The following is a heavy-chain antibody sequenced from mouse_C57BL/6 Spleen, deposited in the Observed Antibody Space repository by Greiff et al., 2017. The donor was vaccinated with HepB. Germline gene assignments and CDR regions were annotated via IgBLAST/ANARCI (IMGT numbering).Heavy chain of an antibody. CDR3: AREDSSGYLYAMDY. Sequence: QVQLQQPGAELVKPGASVKLSCKASGYTFTSYWMHWVKQRPGRGLEWIGRIAPNSGGTKYNEKFKSKATLTVDKPSSTAYIQLSSLTSADSAVYYCAREDSSGYLYAMDYWGQGTSVTVSS. CDR1: GYTFTSYW. V-gene: IGHV1-72*01. D-gene: IGHD3-2*02. CDR2: IAPNSGGT. J-gene: IGHJ4*01.